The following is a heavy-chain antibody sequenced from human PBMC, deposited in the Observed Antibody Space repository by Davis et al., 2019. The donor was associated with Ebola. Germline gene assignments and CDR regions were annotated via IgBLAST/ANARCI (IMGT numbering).Heavy chain of an antibody. V-gene: IGHV3-74*01. CDR1: GFTFSSYA. D-gene: IGHD3-16*01. CDR3: ARQRGGGGDY. Sequence: GESLKISCAASGFTFSSYAMHWVRQAPGKGLVWVSRITSDGSTTYADSVKGRFTISRDNSKNTLFLHMDSLGAEDTAVYYCARQRGGGGDYWGQGTLVTVSS. CDR2: ITSDGST. J-gene: IGHJ4*02.